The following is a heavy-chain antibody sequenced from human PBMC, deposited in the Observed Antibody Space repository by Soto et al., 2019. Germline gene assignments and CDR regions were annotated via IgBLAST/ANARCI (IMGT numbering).Heavy chain of an antibody. V-gene: IGHV3-11*01. CDR1: GFTFSDYY. J-gene: IGHJ6*02. D-gene: IGHD6-6*01. CDR3: ARDGIAARPTYYYYYYGMDV. CDR2: ISSSGSTI. Sequence: GGSLRLSCAASGFTFSDYYMSWIRQAPGRGLEWVSYISSSGSTIYYADSVKGRFTISRDNAKNSLYLQMNSLRAEDTAVYYCARDGIAARPTYYYYYYGMDVWGQGTTVTVSS.